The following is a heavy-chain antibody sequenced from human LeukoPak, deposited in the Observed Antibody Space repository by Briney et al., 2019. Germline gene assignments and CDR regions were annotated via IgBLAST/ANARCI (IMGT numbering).Heavy chain of an antibody. D-gene: IGHD3-3*01. CDR3: ARVPGYYRATDY. Sequence: ASVKVSCKASGYTFTSYDINWVRQATGQGLEWMGWMNPNSGNTGYAQKFQGRVTMTRNTSISTAYMELSSLRSEDTAVYYCARVPGYYRATDYWGQGTLVTVSS. J-gene: IGHJ4*02. CDR2: MNPNSGNT. V-gene: IGHV1-8*01. CDR1: GYTFTSYD.